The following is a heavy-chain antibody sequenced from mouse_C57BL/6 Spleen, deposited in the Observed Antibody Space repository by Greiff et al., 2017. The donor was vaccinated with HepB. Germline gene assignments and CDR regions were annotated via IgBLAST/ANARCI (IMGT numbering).Heavy chain of an antibody. J-gene: IGHJ4*01. CDR2: IDPSDSYT. CDR3: ARPTVGATRAMDY. D-gene: IGHD1-1*01. V-gene: IGHV1-50*01. CDR1: GYTFTSYW. Sequence: QVQLQQPGAELVKPGASVKLSCKASGYTFTSYWMQWVKQRPGQGLEWIGEIDPSDSYTNYNQKFKGKATLTVDQSSSTAYMHLSSLTSEDSAVYYCARPTVGATRAMDYWGQGTSVTVSS.